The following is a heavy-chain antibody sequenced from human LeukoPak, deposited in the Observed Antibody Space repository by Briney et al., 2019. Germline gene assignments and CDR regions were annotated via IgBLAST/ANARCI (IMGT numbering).Heavy chain of an antibody. Sequence: GGSLRLSCAAAGFTFSSYGKHWVRQAPGKGPEWVAFIRHDESVRYYADSVKGRFTISRDDSKNTLSLQMNSLRPEDTAVYYCAKGPSQGATWLGDYWGQGILVTVSS. J-gene: IGHJ4*02. D-gene: IGHD6-19*01. V-gene: IGHV3-30*02. CDR3: AKGPSQGATWLGDY. CDR1: GFTFSSYG. CDR2: IRHDESVR.